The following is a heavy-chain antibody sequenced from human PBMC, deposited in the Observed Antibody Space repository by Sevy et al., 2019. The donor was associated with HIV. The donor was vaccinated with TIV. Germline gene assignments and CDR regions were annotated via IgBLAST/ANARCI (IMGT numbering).Heavy chain of an antibody. CDR2: ISFDGNKK. V-gene: IGHV3-30-3*01. Sequence: SLRLSCAVSGFTFSSYAMHWVRQAPGKGLEWMAVISFDGNKKFYADSVKGRFTISRDNSKNTLYLQINSLRAEDTAVYYCARDRVLRAFDIWGQGTMVTVSS. J-gene: IGHJ3*02. CDR1: GFTFSSYA. D-gene: IGHD3-10*01. CDR3: ARDRVLRAFDI.